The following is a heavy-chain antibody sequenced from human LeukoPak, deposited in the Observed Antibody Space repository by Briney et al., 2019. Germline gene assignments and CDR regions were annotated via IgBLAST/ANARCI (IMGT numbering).Heavy chain of an antibody. D-gene: IGHD5-18*01. J-gene: IGHJ5*02. CDR2: ISWNSGSI. CDR1: GFTFSSYA. V-gene: IGHV3-9*01. CDR3: VRGYSYGYRGWFDP. Sequence: GGSLRLSCAASGFTFSSYAMSWVRQAPGKGLEWVSGISWNSGSIGYADSVKGRFTISRDNAKNSLYLQMNSLRAEDTALYYCVRGYSYGYRGWFDPWGQGTLVTVSS.